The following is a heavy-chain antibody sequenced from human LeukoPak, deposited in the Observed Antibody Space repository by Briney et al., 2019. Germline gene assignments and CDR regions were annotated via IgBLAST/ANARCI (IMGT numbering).Heavy chain of an antibody. D-gene: IGHD3-22*01. CDR2: IYYSGST. V-gene: IGHV4-59*01. CDR1: GGSISSDY. J-gene: IGHJ4*02. Sequence: SDTLSLTCTVSGGSISSDYWSWIRQPPGKGLEWIGFIYYSGSTNYNPSLKSRVTISVDTSKNQFSLKLSSVTAPDTALYYCARETYYSESSDYFALYYFDYWGQGTLVTVSS. CDR3: ARETYYSESSDYFALYYFDY.